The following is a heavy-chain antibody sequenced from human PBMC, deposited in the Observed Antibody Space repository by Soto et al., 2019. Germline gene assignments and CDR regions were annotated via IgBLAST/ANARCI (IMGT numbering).Heavy chain of an antibody. CDR3: RSVNETATADFFDY. CDR2: ISNEPNFYAT. V-gene: IGHV3-73*02. D-gene: IGHD2-21*02. Sequence: EVQLVESGGGLGQPGGSLKLSCAASGFTFTDSSMHWVRQPSGKGLEWVGRISNEPNFYATAYAASVKGRFTISRDDSKKTAYLQRDSLQTDDTALYYCRSVNETATADFFDYWGRWTLVTVSS. J-gene: IGHJ4*02. CDR1: GFTFTDSS.